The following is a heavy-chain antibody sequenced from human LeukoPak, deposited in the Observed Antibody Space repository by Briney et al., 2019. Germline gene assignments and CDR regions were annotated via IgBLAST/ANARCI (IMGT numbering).Heavy chain of an antibody. D-gene: IGHD5-18*01. CDR1: GCTFSSYS. CDR2: ISWGSNVI. CDR3: ARDPGYSYALDY. Sequence: GGSLRLSCTASGCTFSSYSMNWVRQAPGKGLEWLSYISWGSNVIYYADSVKGRFTTSRDDAKNSLFLQMNSLTDEDTAVYYCARDPGYSYALDYWGRGTLVTVSS. V-gene: IGHV3-48*02. J-gene: IGHJ4*02.